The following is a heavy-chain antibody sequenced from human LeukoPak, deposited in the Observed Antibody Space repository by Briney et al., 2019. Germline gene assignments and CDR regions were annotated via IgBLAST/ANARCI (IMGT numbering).Heavy chain of an antibody. CDR1: GGSISSYY. J-gene: IGHJ4*02. D-gene: IGHD5-24*01. V-gene: IGHV4-59*01. CDR3: ARGVSEMATISYFDS. Sequence: SETLSLTCTVSGGSISSYYWSWLGQPRSKGVEWIGDIYYSGCTNYNPSLNSRVPISVDKSQNQFSLKLSYVTAEGTADYYGARGVSEMATISYFDSWGQGTLVTVSS. CDR2: IYYSGCT.